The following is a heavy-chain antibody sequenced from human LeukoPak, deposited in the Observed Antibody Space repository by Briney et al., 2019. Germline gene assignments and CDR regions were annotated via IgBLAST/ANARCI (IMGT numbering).Heavy chain of an antibody. J-gene: IGHJ4*02. CDR1: GFTFSSYA. V-gene: IGHV3-30-3*01. CDR2: ISYDGSNK. CDR3: ARDLSFYGDYPDY. D-gene: IGHD4-17*01. Sequence: GGSLRLPCAASGFTFSSYAMHWVRQAPGKGLEWVAVISYDGSNKYYADSVKGRFTISRDNSKNTLYLQMNSLRAEDTAVYYCARDLSFYGDYPDYWGQGTLVTVSS.